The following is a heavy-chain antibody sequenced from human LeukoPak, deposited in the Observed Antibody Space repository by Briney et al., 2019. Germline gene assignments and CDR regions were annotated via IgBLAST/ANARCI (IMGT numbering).Heavy chain of an antibody. CDR1: GFTFSSYA. CDR2: INVAGDRT. CDR3: ARGEVGLAY. Sequence: GGSLRPSCTASGFTFSSYAMSWVRQAPGKGLEWVSGINVAGDRTYYADSVKGRFTISRDNSRNTLYLQMNSLRAEDTAVYYCARGEVGLAYWGQGTLVTVSS. D-gene: IGHD2-2*01. J-gene: IGHJ4*02. V-gene: IGHV3-23*01.